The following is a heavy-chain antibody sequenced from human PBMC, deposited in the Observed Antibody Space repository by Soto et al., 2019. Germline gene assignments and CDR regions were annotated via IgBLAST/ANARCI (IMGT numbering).Heavy chain of an antibody. CDR1: SGSVNSSSW. CDR3: ARDPAAAGTFDY. V-gene: IGHV4-4*02. J-gene: IGHJ4*02. Sequence: QVQLRESGPGLVKPSGTLFLTCAVSSGSVNSSSWWSWVRQPPGKGLEWIGEIYHGGSANYNPSLRSRVTMSVDKSKNQVFLQLSSVTAADTAVYYCARDPAAAGTFDYWGQGTLVTVSS. D-gene: IGHD6-13*01. CDR2: IYHGGSA.